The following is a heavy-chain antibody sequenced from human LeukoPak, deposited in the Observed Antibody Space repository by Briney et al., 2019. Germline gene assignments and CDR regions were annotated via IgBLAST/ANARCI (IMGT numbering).Heavy chain of an antibody. CDR1: GYTFTSYA. CDR3: AKDSLAGYLRGYFDD. V-gene: IGHV3-30*18. J-gene: IGHJ4*02. D-gene: IGHD3-9*01. Sequence: SCKASGYTFTSYAMNWVRQAPGRGLEWVAVISYDGTNKYYTDSVKGRFTISRDNSKNTLYLQMNSLRPEDTAVFYCAKDSLAGYLRGYFDDWGQGTQVTVSS. CDR2: ISYDGTNK.